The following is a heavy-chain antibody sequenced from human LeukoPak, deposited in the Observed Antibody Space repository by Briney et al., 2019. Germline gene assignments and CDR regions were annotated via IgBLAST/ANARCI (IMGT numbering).Heavy chain of an antibody. V-gene: IGHV4-4*07. CDR2: IYGGGNT. CDR1: GDSSSTYY. Sequence: SETLSLTCSVSGDSSSTYYLSWIRQPARKGLEWIGRIYGGGNTNYNPSLKSRLTLSMDTSKNQFSLKLRSVTAADTAVYYCARDRGLYGEVLFDPWGQGTLVTVSS. D-gene: IGHD3-10*01. CDR3: ARDRGLYGEVLFDP. J-gene: IGHJ5*02.